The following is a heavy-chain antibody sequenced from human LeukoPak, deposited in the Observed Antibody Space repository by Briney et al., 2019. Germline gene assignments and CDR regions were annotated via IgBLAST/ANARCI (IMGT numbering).Heavy chain of an antibody. CDR2: IDYSGTT. CDR1: GGSLSSSSYN. Sequence: SETLSLTCTLSGGSLSSSSYNWGWVRQPPGKGLEWGGNIDYSGTTSYSPSLKSRATLSVDTPKSQLSLNLRSVTAADTAVHFCARPPGIAAAWFDPWGQGTLVTVSS. CDR3: ARPPGIAAAWFDP. J-gene: IGHJ5*02. V-gene: IGHV4-39*01. D-gene: IGHD6-13*01.